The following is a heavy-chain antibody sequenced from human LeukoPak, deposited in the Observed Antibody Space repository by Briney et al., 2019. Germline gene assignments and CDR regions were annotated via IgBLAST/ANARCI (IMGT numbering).Heavy chain of an antibody. CDR3: ARDPVAAAGRFFDY. Sequence: PGGSLRLSCAASGFTFSSYAMHWVRQAPGKGLEGVAVISYDGSNKYYADSVKGRFTISRDNSKNTLYLQMNSLRAEDTAVYYCARDPVAAAGRFFDYWGQGTLVTVSS. CDR2: ISYDGSNK. V-gene: IGHV3-30*04. CDR1: GFTFSSYA. J-gene: IGHJ4*02. D-gene: IGHD6-13*01.